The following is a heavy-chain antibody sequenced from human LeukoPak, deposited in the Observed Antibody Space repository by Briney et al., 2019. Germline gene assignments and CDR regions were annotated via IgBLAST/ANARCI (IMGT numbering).Heavy chain of an antibody. J-gene: IGHJ5*02. CDR1: GYTFTSYG. CDR2: ISAYNGNT. V-gene: IGHV1-18*01. Sequence: AASVKVSCKASGYTFTSYGISWVRQAPGQGLEWMGWISAYNGNTNYAQKLQGRVTMTTDTSTSTAYMELRSLRSDDTAVYYCARDPTARSSGYYFNWFDPWGQGTLVTVSS. D-gene: IGHD3-22*01. CDR3: ARDPTARSSGYYFNWFDP.